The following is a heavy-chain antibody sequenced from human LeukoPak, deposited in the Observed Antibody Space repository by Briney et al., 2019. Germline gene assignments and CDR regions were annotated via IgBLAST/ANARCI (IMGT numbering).Heavy chain of an antibody. CDR3: ARDCIGCHGFDS. CDR2: VSAYADDT. D-gene: IGHD2-15*01. J-gene: IGHJ4*02. V-gene: IGHV1-18*01. CDR1: GYTFSSYG. Sequence: GASVKVSCKASGYTFSSYGISWVRQAPGQGLEWRGWVSAYADDTNYVQKFQGRVTMTTDTSTSTAYMELRSLRSDDTAVYYCARDCIGCHGFDSWGQGTLVTVSS.